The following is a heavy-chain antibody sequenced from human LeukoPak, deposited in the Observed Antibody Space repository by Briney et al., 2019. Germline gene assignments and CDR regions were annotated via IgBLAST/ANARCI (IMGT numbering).Heavy chain of an antibody. CDR3: ARGGLIAVAGSRDAFDI. CDR1: GYTFTGYY. CDR2: INPNSGGT. Sequence: ASVKVSCKASGYTFTGYYMHWVRQAPGQGLEWMGWINPNSGGTNYAQKFQGWVTMTRDTSISTAYMELSRLRSDDTAVYYCARGGLIAVAGSRDAFDIWSQGTMVTVSS. J-gene: IGHJ3*02. D-gene: IGHD6-19*01. V-gene: IGHV1-2*04.